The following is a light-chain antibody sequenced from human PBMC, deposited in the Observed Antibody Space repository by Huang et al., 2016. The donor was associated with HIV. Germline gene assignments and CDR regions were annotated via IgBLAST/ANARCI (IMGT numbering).Light chain of an antibody. CDR1: QVIINS. V-gene: IGKV1-NL1*01. CDR2: DAS. CDR3: QQYYITPPIA. Sequence: DIQMTQSPSSLSASVGDRVTITFRASQVIINSLACYQQKPGKAPKLLPFDASRLEGGVPSRFSGGGSRTDYTLTISSRQHEDFATYYCQQYYITPPIAFGQGTRLEIK. J-gene: IGKJ5*01.